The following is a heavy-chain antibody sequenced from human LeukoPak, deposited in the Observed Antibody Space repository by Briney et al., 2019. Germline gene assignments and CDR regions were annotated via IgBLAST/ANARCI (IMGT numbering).Heavy chain of an antibody. J-gene: IGHJ6*02. CDR2: IYSDEST. CDR3: GRCLRKSYGPWVMYGMDV. D-gene: IGHD3-10*01. Sequence: PGGSLRLSCAASGFTVSSNYMSWVRQAPGKGLEWVSVIYSDESTYYADSVKGRFTISRDNSKNTLYLQVNSLRAEDTAEYYCGRCLRKSYGPWVMYGMDVWGQGTTVTVSS. V-gene: IGHV3-66*01. CDR1: GFTVSSNY.